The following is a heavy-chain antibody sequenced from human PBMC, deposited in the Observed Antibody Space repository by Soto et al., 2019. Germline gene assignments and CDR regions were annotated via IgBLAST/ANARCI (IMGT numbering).Heavy chain of an antibody. CDR2: IYYSGST. D-gene: IGHD4-17*01. J-gene: IGHJ4*02. CDR3: ARDSNDYGDYGTFAY. CDR1: GGSISSGGYY. V-gene: IGHV4-31*03. Sequence: PSETLSLTCTVSGGSISSGGYYWSWIRQHPGKGLEWIGYIYYSGSTYYNPSLKSRVTISVDTSKNQFSLKLSSVTAADTAVYYCARDSNDYGDYGTFAYWGQGTLVTVSS.